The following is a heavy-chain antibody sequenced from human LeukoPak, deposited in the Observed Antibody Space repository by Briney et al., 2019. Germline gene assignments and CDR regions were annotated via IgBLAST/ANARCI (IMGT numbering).Heavy chain of an antibody. CDR1: GFTFSGYA. D-gene: IGHD3-22*01. V-gene: IGHV3-23*01. Sequence: PRGSLRLSCAASGFTFSGYAMSWVRQAPGKGLEWVSVISGIGGSTYYADSVKGRFTISRDNSKNTLYLQMNSLRAEDTAVYYCAKVCYYDSSDHFGDAFDIWGQGTMVTVSS. CDR3: AKVCYYDSSDHFGDAFDI. J-gene: IGHJ3*02. CDR2: ISGIGGST.